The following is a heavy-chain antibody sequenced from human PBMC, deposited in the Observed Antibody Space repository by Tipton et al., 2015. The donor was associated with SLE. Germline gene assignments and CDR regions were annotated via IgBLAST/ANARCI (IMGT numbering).Heavy chain of an antibody. D-gene: IGHD1-14*01. Sequence: SLRFSCAASGFTFSAYAMNWVRQAPGKGLEWVSYISGSSSYIFYADSVKGRFTISRDNAKNSLYLQMDSLRAEDTAVYFCATGLTPAFDIWGQGAVVTVSS. V-gene: IGHV3-21*06. J-gene: IGHJ3*02. CDR1: GFTFSAYA. CDR2: ISGSSSYI. CDR3: ATGLTPAFDI.